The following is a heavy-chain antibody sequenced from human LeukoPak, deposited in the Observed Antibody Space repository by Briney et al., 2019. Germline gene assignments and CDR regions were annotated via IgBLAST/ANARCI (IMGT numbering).Heavy chain of an antibody. D-gene: IGHD6-6*01. Sequence: PSETLSLTCTVSGGSISSYYWSWIRQPPGKGLEWIGYIYYSGSTNYNPSLRSRVTISVDTSKNQFSLKLSSVTAADTAVYYCARYDPQLVYWGQGTLVTVSS. V-gene: IGHV4-59*08. CDR3: ARYDPQLVY. J-gene: IGHJ4*02. CDR1: GGSISSYY. CDR2: IYYSGST.